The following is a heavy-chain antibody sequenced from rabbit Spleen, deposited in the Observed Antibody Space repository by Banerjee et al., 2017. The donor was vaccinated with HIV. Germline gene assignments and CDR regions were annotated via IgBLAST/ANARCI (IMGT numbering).Heavy chain of an antibody. D-gene: IGHD6-1*01. Sequence: HLKESGGGLVQPGGSLKLSCTASGFTLSSYYMNWVRQAPGKGLEWIGYIDPVFGITYYANWVNGRFSISRENAQNTVYLQLNSLTAADTATYFCARGPPYAGYAGYGYVYLNLWGPGTLVTVS. CDR1: GFTLSSYY. CDR3: ARGPPYAGYAGYGYVYLNL. J-gene: IGHJ4*01. V-gene: IGHV1S7*01. CDR2: IDPVFGIT.